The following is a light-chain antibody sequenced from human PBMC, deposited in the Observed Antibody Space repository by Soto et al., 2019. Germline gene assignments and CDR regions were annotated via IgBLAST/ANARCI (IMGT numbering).Light chain of an antibody. Sequence: EIVLTQSPGTLSLSPGEGANFSCRASQSVTTNYLAWYQLKTGQAPRLLIYGASSRATGVPDRFSGGGSGTDFTLTISSLQPEDFAMYYCQQDDSSPLTFGRGTRVEIK. J-gene: IGKJ4*01. CDR3: QQDDSSPLT. CDR1: QSVTTNY. V-gene: IGKV3-20*01. CDR2: GAS.